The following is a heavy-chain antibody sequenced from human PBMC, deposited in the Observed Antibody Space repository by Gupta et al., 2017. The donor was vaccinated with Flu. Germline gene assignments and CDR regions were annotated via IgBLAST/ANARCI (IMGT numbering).Heavy chain of an antibody. CDR1: GFTFSRYG. Sequence: QVHLVQSGGGVVQPGQSLRLSCVASGFTFSRYGLPWVRQAPGKGLEWVAIISYDGSKEYYADSVKGRFVIPRDNSKNTLYLQMNSLGVEDTAVYYCAKTPRLRHFHWLLEAYYYYGVDVWGQGTTVTVSS. D-gene: IGHD3-9*01. CDR2: ISYDGSKE. V-gene: IGHV3-30*18. J-gene: IGHJ6*02. CDR3: AKTPRLRHFHWLLEAYYYYGVDV.